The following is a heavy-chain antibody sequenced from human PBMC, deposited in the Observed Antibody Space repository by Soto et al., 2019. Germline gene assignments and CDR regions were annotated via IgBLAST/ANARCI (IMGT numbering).Heavy chain of an antibody. Sequence: PGGSLRLSCAASGFIFKMYLMHWVRQSPGKGLVWISRIYNDGTYSDYADSVRGRFTISRDNVNDTLYLQMNNLRAEDSGLYYFTRGPRPISTGTGAYWGQGTQVTVSS. D-gene: IGHD3-10*01. J-gene: IGHJ4*02. CDR3: TRGPRPISTGTGAY. V-gene: IGHV3-74*01. CDR1: GFIFKMYL. CDR2: IYNDGTYS.